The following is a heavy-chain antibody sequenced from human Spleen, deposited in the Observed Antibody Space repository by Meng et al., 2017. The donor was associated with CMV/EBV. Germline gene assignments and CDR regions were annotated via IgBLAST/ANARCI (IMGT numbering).Heavy chain of an antibody. J-gene: IGHJ6*02. Sequence: GSLRLSCAASGFTFSSYWMSWVRQAPGKGLEWVANIKQDGSEKYYVGSVRGRFSISRDNSKNTLFLQMNSLRAEDTAVYYCAKESVDSSGFYQFYFYYDGMDVWGQGTTVTVSS. CDR2: IKQDGSEK. V-gene: IGHV3-7*01. D-gene: IGHD3-22*01. CDR1: GFTFSSYW. CDR3: AKESVDSSGFYQFYFYYDGMDV.